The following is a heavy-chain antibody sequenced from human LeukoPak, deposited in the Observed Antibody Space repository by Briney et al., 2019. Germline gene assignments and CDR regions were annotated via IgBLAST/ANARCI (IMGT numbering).Heavy chain of an antibody. D-gene: IGHD3-10*01. Sequence: PGGSLRLSCAASGFTFSDHYMDWVRQAPGKGLEWVGRTRNKANSYSTEYAASVKGRFTISRDDSENSLYLQMNSLRDEDTAVYYCARGSGYFGPGSNYQFDYWGQGSLVTASS. V-gene: IGHV3-72*01. CDR1: GFTFSDHY. J-gene: IGHJ4*02. CDR2: TRNKANSYST. CDR3: ARGSGYFGPGSNYQFDY.